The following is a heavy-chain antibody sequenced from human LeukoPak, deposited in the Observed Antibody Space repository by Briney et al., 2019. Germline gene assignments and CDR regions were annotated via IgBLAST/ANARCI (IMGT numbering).Heavy chain of an antibody. CDR2: VFTSGST. V-gene: IGHV4-61*02. D-gene: IGHD3-22*01. Sequence: PSETLSLTCIVSGGSISSGSYYWSWIRQPAGKGLEWIGRVFTSGSTDYNPSFKSRVTISVDTSKKQVSLRLSSVTAADTAVYYCARTPIYYFDNSGYYNWGQGTLVTVSS. CDR3: ARTPIYYFDNSGYYN. J-gene: IGHJ4*02. CDR1: GGSISSGSYY.